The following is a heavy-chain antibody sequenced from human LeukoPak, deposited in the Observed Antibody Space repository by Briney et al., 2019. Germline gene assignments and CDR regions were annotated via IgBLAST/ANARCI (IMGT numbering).Heavy chain of an antibody. CDR3: ARGLWFGELGYDY. CDR2: IYSGGST. V-gene: IGHV3-66*01. CDR1: GFSVGSNY. Sequence: PGGSLRLSCAASGFSVGSNYMTWVRQAPGKGLEWVSLIYSGGSTYYADSVKGRFTISRDNSKNTLYLQMNSLRAEDTAVYYCARGLWFGELGYDYWGQGTLVTVSS. J-gene: IGHJ4*02. D-gene: IGHD3-10*01.